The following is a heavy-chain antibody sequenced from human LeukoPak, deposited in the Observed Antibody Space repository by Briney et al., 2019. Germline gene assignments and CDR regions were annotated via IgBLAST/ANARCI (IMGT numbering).Heavy chain of an antibody. D-gene: IGHD3-3*01. Sequence: GGSLRLSCAASGFTVSSNYMSWVRQAPGKGLEWVSVIYSGGSTYYADSVKGRFTISRDNSKNTLYLQMNSLRAEDTAVYYCARGPLYYDFWSGLSTEDAFDIWGQGTMVTVSS. CDR3: ARGPLYYDFWSGLSTEDAFDI. CDR2: IYSGGST. CDR1: GFTVSSNY. J-gene: IGHJ3*02. V-gene: IGHV3-53*01.